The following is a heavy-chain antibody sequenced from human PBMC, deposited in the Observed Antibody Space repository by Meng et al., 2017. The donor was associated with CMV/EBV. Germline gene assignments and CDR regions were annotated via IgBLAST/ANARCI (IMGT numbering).Heavy chain of an antibody. V-gene: IGHV4-39*07. CDR3: AREGNYYGSGSYYAY. J-gene: IGHJ4*02. CDR2: IYYSGST. D-gene: IGHD3-10*01. Sequence: QLRRQESGPGLVKPSETLSLTCTVAGGSISSSSYYWGWIRQPPGKGLEWIGSIYYSGSTYYNPSLKSRVTISVDTSKNQFSLKLSSVTAADTAVYYCAREGNYYGSGSYYAYWGQGTLVTVSS. CDR1: GGSISSSSYY.